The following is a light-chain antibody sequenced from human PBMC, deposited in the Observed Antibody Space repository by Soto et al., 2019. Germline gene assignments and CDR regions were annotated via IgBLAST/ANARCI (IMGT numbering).Light chain of an antibody. CDR1: QTISRNY. CDR3: QQYGGPVPWT. CDR2: GAS. V-gene: IGKV3-20*01. Sequence: EVVLTQSPGTLSLSPGERATVSCRASQTISRNYLVWYQKKPGQAPRLLIYGASTRATGIPDRFTGSGSGTDFTLTIARLEPEDFAVYYCQQYGGPVPWTFGQGTKVEV. J-gene: IGKJ1*01.